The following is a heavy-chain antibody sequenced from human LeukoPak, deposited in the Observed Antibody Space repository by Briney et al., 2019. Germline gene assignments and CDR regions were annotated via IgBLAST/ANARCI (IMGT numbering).Heavy chain of an antibody. CDR2: ISYDGSNK. V-gene: IGHV3-30*18. J-gene: IGHJ6*02. CDR1: GFTFSSYG. CDR3: AKTPPDSYGMDV. Sequence: PGGSLRLSCAASGFTFSSYGMHWVRQAPGKGLEWVAVISYDGSNKYHADSVKGRFTISRDNSKNTLYLQMNSLRAEDTAVYYCAKTPPDSYGMDVWGQGTTVTVSS.